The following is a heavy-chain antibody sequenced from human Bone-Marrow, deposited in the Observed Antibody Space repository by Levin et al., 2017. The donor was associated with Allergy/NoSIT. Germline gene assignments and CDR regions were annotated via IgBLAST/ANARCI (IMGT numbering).Heavy chain of an antibody. D-gene: IGHD2-15*01. CDR2: IYSGGSA. CDR3: TGGPYCSGGACVA. CDR1: GFTVGNNQ. V-gene: IGHV3-53*01. J-gene: IGHJ5*02. Sequence: ETLSLTCAASGFTVGNNQMSWVRQAPGKGLEWVSIIYSGGSANYPDSVKGRFTISRDNSRNMVYLQMNSLRAEDTAVYYCTGGPYCSGGACVAWGQGTLVTVSS.